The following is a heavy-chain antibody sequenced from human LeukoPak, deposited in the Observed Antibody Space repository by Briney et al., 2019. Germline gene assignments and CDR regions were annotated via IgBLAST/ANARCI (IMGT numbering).Heavy chain of an antibody. CDR3: ARVVREYSSFDY. D-gene: IGHD6-6*01. CDR1: GGSFSGYY. J-gene: IGHJ4*02. CDR2: INHSGST. Sequence: SETLSLTCAVYGGSFSGYYWSWIRQPPGKGLEWIGEINHSGSTNCNPSLKSRVTISVDTSKNQFSLKLSSVTAADTAVYYCARVVREYSSFDYWGQGTLVTVSS. V-gene: IGHV4-34*01.